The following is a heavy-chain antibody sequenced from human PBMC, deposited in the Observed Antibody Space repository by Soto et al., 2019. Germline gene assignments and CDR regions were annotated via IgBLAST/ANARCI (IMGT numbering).Heavy chain of an antibody. V-gene: IGHV3-23*01. CDR3: AKSDYYGSGSPYYYYGMDV. J-gene: IGHJ6*02. CDR1: GFTFSSYA. CDR2: ISGSGGST. D-gene: IGHD3-10*01. Sequence: GGSLRLSCAASGFTFSSYAMSWVRQAPGKGLEWVSAISGSGGSTYYADSVKGRFTISRDNSKNTLYLQMNSLRAEDTAVYYCAKSDYYGSGSPYYYYGMDVWGQGTTVTVSS.